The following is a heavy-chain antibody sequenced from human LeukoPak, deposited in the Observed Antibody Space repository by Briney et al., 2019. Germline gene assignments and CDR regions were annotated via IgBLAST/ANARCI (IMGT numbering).Heavy chain of an antibody. CDR1: GGTFSSYA. CDR2: IIPIFGTA. D-gene: IGHD3-22*01. Sequence: SVKVSCEASGGTFSSYAISWMRQAPGQGLEWMGGIIPIFGTANYAQKFQGRVTITTDESTSTAYMELSSLRSEDTAVYYCARDYFGYDSSGSGFDYWGQGTLVTVSS. CDR3: ARDYFGYDSSGSGFDY. J-gene: IGHJ4*02. V-gene: IGHV1-69*05.